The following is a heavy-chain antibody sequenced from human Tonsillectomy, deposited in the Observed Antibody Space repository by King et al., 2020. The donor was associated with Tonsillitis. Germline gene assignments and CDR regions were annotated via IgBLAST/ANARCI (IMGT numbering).Heavy chain of an antibody. V-gene: IGHV4-34*01. Sequence: VQLQQWGAGLLRPSETLSLTCAVYGGSLSGYYWNWIRQPPGKGLEWIGQINHGGSTNYNPSLKSRVTISVDTSKNQSSLNLTSVTTADTAVYYCARGWEGFYDMLAVWGKGTTVTVSS. J-gene: IGHJ6*04. D-gene: IGHD3-9*01. CDR2: INHGGST. CDR3: ARGWEGFYDMLAV. CDR1: GGSLSGYY.